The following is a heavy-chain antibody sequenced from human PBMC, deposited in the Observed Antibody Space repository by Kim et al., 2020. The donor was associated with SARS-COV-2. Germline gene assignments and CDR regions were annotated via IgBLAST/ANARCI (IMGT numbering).Heavy chain of an antibody. CDR1: GGTFSSYA. J-gene: IGHJ5*02. CDR2: IIPIFGTA. CDR3: AREKGAVAGTWGEYNWFDP. D-gene: IGHD6-19*01. V-gene: IGHV1-69*13. Sequence: SVKVSCKASGGTFSSYAISWVRQAPGQGLEWMGGIIPIFGTANYAQKFQGRVTITADESTSTAYMELSSLRSEDTAVYYCAREKGAVAGTWGEYNWFDPWGQGTLVTVSS.